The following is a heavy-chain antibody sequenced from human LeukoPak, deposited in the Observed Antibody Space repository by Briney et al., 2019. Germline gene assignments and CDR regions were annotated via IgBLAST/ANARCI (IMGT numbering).Heavy chain of an antibody. CDR3: ARAEGGGYSSSSGGYYMDV. Sequence: ASVKVSCKASGYTFTSYDINWVRQATGQGLEWMGWMNPNSGNTGYAQKFQGRVTMTRNTSISTAYMELSSLRSEDTAVYYCARAEGGGYSSSSGGYYMDVWGKGTTVTV. CDR2: MNPNSGNT. CDR1: GYTFTSYD. D-gene: IGHD6-6*01. J-gene: IGHJ6*03. V-gene: IGHV1-8*01.